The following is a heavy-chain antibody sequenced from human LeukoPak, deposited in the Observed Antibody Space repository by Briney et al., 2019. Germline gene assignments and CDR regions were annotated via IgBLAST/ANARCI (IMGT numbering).Heavy chain of an antibody. CDR1: GFTFSSYW. D-gene: IGHD2-2*01. J-gene: IGHJ6*02. V-gene: IGHV3-7*01. CDR2: IKQDGSEK. CDR3: ARGGCSSASCYYYYGMDV. Sequence: GGSLRLSCAASGFTFSSYWMSWVRQAPGKGLEWVANIKQDGSEKYYVDSVKGRFTISRDNAKNSLYLQMNSLRAEDTAVYYCARGGCSSASCYYYYGMDVWGQGTTVTVSS.